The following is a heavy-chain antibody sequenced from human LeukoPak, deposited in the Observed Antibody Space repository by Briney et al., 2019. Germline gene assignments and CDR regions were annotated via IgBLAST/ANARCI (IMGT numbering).Heavy chain of an antibody. D-gene: IGHD2-2*01. Sequence: GGSLRLSCAASGFTFSSYSMNWVRQAPGKGLEWVSSISSSSSYIYYADSVKGRFTISRDNAKNSLYLQMNSLRAEDTAVYYCARADRYCSSTSCYYFDYWGQGTLVTVSS. CDR1: GFTFSSYS. CDR2: ISSSSSYI. CDR3: ARADRYCSSTSCYYFDY. J-gene: IGHJ4*02. V-gene: IGHV3-21*01.